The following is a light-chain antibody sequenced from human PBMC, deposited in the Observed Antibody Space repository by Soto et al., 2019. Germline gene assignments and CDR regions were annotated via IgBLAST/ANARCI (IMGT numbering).Light chain of an antibody. CDR3: SSYTSSSTPYV. V-gene: IGLV2-14*01. J-gene: IGLJ1*01. Sequence: QSVLTQPASVSGSPGQSITISCSGSSSDIGEYKYVSWYQQHPGKAPKLMIYDVTNRPSGVSDRFSGSKSGNTASLTISGLQAEDEADYYCSSYTSSSTPYVFGTGTRSPS. CDR2: DVT. CDR1: SSDIGEYKY.